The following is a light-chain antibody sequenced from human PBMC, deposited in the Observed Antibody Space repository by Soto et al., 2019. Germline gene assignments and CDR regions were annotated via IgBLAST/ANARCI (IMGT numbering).Light chain of an antibody. V-gene: IGKV3-11*01. CDR2: DAS. Sequence: EVVLTQSPDTLSLSPGARATLFCRASQSVSSFLAWYQQKPGQAPGLLIFDASNRATGIPARFSGSRSGTDFALPRSSLEPEDFAVYYCQHRSSWPGAFGPGTKVDIK. CDR3: QHRSSWPGA. J-gene: IGKJ3*01. CDR1: QSVSSF.